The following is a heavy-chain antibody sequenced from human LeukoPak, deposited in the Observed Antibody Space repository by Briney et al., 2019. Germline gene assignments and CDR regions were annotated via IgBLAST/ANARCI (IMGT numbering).Heavy chain of an antibody. J-gene: IGHJ3*02. CDR1: AFTFTDYY. V-gene: IGHV1-2*02. CDR2: INCNSGGT. CDR3: ARTKGTSYYDNSGYGAFDI. D-gene: IGHD3-22*01. Sequence: ASVKVSCKASAFTFTDYYMHWVRQAPGQGLEWMGYINCNSGGTNYAQKFQCRVTMTRDTSISTAYMELSWLRSDDTAVFYCARTKGTSYYDNSGYGAFDIWGQGTMVTVSS.